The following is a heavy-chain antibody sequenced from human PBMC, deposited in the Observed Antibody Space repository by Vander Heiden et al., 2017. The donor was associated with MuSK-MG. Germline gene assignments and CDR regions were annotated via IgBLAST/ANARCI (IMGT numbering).Heavy chain of an antibody. CDR1: GGTFSSYA. D-gene: IGHD6-13*01. V-gene: IGHV1-69*06. CDR2: IIPIFGTA. Sequence: QVQLVQSGAEVKKPGSSVKVSCKVSGGTFSSYAISWVRQAPGQGLEWMGGIIPIFGTANYAQKFQGRVTITADKSTSTAYMELSSLRSEDTAVYYCARDDFFFTAGSFSSRWFDPWGQGTLVTVSS. J-gene: IGHJ5*02. CDR3: ARDDFFFTAGSFSSRWFDP.